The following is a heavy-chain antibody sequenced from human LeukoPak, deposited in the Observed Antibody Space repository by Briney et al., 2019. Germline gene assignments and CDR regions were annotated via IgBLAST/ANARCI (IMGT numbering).Heavy chain of an antibody. CDR3: ARYYYGSGSYLGALDY. CDR2: IHTSGST. J-gene: IGHJ4*02. V-gene: IGHV4-4*09. CDR1: GGSISSYY. Sequence: PSETLSLTCTVSGGSISSYYWSWIRQPPGKGLEWIGYIHTSGSTNYNPSLKSRVTISVDTSKNQFSLKLGSVTAADTAVYYCARYYYGSGSYLGALDYWGQGTLVTVSS. D-gene: IGHD3-10*01.